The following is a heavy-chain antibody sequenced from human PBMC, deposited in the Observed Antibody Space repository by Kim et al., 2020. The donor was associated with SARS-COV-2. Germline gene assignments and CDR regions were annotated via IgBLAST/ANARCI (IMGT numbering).Heavy chain of an antibody. V-gene: IGHV4-59*01. D-gene: IGHD6-25*01. J-gene: IGHJ6*02. CDR2: T. CDR3: ARAAYYYGMDV. Sequence: TNYNPSLKSRVTRSVDTSKNQFTLKLNSVTAADTAVYYCARAAYYYGMDVWGQGTTVTVSS.